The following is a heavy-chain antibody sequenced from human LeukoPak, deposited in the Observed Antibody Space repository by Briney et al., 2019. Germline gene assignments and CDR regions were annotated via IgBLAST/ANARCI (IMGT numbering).Heavy chain of an antibody. D-gene: IGHD1-26*01. J-gene: IGHJ4*02. Sequence: SETLSLTCTVSGGSISSYHWSWIRQPPGKGLEWIGYIYYSGSTNYNPSLKSRVTISVDTSKNQFSLKLSSVTAADTAVYYCARVGAKSAYWGQGTLVTVSS. CDR3: ARVGAKSAY. V-gene: IGHV4-59*01. CDR1: GGSISSYH. CDR2: IYYSGST.